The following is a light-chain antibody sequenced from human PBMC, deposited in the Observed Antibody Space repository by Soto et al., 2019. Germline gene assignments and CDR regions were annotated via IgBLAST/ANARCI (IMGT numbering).Light chain of an antibody. CDR2: EVT. J-gene: IGLJ2*01. CDR3: SSYTSSNSVL. CDR1: NSDIGDYDY. Sequence: QSVLTQPASVSGSPGQSITISCTGSNSDIGDYDYVSWYQQHPDKAPKLIMYEVTNRPSGVSNRFSGSKSGNTASLRISGLQAEDEADYYCSSYTSSNSVLFGGGTKVTVL. V-gene: IGLV2-14*03.